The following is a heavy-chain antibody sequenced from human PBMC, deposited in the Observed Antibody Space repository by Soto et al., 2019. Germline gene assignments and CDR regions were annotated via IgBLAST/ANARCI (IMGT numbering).Heavy chain of an antibody. CDR1: GGTFSSYT. Sequence: QVQLVQSGAEVKKPGSSVKVSCKASGGTFSSYTISWVRQAPGQGLEWMGRIIPILGIANYAQKFQGRVTITADKSTSTAYMELSSLRSEDTAVYYCARSTVVTKDAFDIWGQGTMVTVSS. V-gene: IGHV1-69*02. J-gene: IGHJ3*02. D-gene: IGHD2-15*01. CDR3: ARSTVVTKDAFDI. CDR2: IIPILGIA.